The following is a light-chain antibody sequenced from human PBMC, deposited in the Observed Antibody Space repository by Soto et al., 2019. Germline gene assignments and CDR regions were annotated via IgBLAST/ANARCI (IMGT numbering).Light chain of an antibody. V-gene: IGKV4-1*01. CDR1: QIVLYISNNKNY. J-gene: IGKJ4*01. CDR2: WAS. CDR3: QQYNNWPRAT. Sequence: DIVMTQSPDSLAVSLVDMATINCKSSQIVLYISNNKNYLAWYQQKPGQPPKLLIYWASTRESGVPDRFSGSGSGTESNLTISSLQSEDFGVYYCQQYNNWPRATFGGGTKVDI.